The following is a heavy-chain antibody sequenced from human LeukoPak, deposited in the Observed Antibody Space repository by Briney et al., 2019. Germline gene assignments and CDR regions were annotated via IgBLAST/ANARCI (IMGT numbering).Heavy chain of an antibody. CDR2: INHSGST. J-gene: IGHJ4*02. D-gene: IGHD6-6*01. CDR3: ARARGSSSSDY. Sequence: SETLSLTCAVYGGSFSAYYWSWIRQPPGKGLEWIGEINHSGSTNYNPSLKSRVTISVDTSKNQFSLKLSSVTAADTAVYYCARARGSSSSDYWGQGTLVTVSS. V-gene: IGHV4-34*01. CDR1: GGSFSAYY.